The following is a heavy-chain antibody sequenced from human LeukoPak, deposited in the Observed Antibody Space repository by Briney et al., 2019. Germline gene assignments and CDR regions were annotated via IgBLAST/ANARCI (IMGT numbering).Heavy chain of an antibody. CDR3: ARYYLQWLARSTNWFDP. CDR1: GGSISSYY. J-gene: IGHJ5*02. Sequence: SETLSLTCTVSGGSISSYYWSWIRQPPGKGLEWIGEINHSGSTNYNPSLKSRVTISVDTSKNQFSLKLSSVTAADTAVYYCARYYLQWLARSTNWFDPWGQGTLVTVSS. CDR2: INHSGST. V-gene: IGHV4-34*01. D-gene: IGHD6-19*01.